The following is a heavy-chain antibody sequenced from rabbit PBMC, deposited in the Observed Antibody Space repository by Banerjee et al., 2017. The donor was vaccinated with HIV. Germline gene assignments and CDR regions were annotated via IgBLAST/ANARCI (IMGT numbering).Heavy chain of an antibody. CDR3: ASHADRSWWFTRLDL. D-gene: IGHD4-2*01. CDR2: IYNGNGNT. J-gene: IGHJ3*01. Sequence: QEQLVESGGGLVQPEGSLTLTCTASGFSFSSSYYMCWVSQAPGKGLEWIGCIYNGNGNTYYATWAKGRFTISKTSSTTVTLQMTGLTAADTATYFCASHADRSWWFTRLDLWGQGTLVTVS. CDR1: GFSFSSSYY. V-gene: IGHV1S45*01.